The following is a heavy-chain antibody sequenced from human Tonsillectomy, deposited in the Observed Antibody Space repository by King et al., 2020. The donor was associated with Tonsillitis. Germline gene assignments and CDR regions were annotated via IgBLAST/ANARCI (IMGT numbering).Heavy chain of an antibody. CDR3: AREDYYDSSGYN. CDR2: INWNGGRT. CDR1: GFTFGDYG. J-gene: IGHJ4*02. Sequence: VQLVESGGGVVRPGGSLILSCAASGFTFGDYGMSWVRQAPGKRLEWVSGINWNGGRTGYADSVKGRFTISRDNAKNSLYLQMNSLRAEDTALYYCAREDYYDSSGYNWGQGTLVTVSS. V-gene: IGHV3-20*04. D-gene: IGHD3-22*01.